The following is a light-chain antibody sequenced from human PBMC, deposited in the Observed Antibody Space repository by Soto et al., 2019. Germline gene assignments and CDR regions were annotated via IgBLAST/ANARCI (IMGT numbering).Light chain of an antibody. CDR1: QGVSRGY. CDR2: GVS. J-gene: IGKJ1*01. Sequence: EIVLTPSPDTLSLSPVERATLSCRASQGVSRGYLAWYQQKAGQAPRLLIYGVSSRATGVSHRFSGSGSGTDFALTISRVEPEDSAMYFCQQYGSSPGTFGQGTKVDIK. V-gene: IGKV3-20*01. CDR3: QQYGSSPGT.